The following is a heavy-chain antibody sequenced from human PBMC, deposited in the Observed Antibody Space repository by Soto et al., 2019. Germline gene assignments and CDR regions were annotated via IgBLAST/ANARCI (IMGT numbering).Heavy chain of an antibody. CDR2: ISSSSSYI. Sequence: EVQLVESGGGLVKPGGSLRLSCAASGFTFSSYSMNWVRQAPGKGLEWVSSISSSSSYIYYADSVKGRFTISRDNGKNSLYLQMNSLRAEDTAVYYCARGPYYYDTSGYYLWGQGTLVTVSS. V-gene: IGHV3-21*01. J-gene: IGHJ5*02. CDR3: ARGPYYYDTSGYYL. CDR1: GFTFSSYS. D-gene: IGHD3-22*01.